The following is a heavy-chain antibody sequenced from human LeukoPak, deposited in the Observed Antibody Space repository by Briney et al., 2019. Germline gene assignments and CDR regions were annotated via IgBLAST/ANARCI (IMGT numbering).Heavy chain of an antibody. CDR2: ISSSSSTT. J-gene: IGHJ4*02. Sequence: GGSLRLSCAASGFTFSSYSMNWVRQAPGKGLEWVSYISSSSSTTYYADSVKGRFTISRDNAKNSLYLQMSSLRAEDTAVYYCARDSSGSYYGSYWGQGTLVTVSS. D-gene: IGHD1-26*01. V-gene: IGHV3-48*01. CDR3: ARDSSGSYYGSY. CDR1: GFTFSSYS.